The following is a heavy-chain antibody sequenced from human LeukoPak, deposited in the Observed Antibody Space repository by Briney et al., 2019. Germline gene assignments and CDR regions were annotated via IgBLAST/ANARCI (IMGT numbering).Heavy chain of an antibody. CDR2: INLDGSGT. J-gene: IGHJ5*02. V-gene: IGHV3-74*01. CDR3: ARGGTWGLLGH. Sequence: QPGGSLRLSCAAPGFTFKTSWMHWVRQTPGKGLLWVSRINLDGSGTTYVDSVQGRFTISRDNAKNTLYLQMNSLRPDDTGVYFCARGGTWGLLGHWGQGILVTVSS. CDR1: GFTFKTSW. D-gene: IGHD1-26*01.